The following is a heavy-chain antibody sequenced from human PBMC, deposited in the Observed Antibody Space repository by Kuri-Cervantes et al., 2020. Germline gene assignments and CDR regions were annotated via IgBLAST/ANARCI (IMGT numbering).Heavy chain of an antibody. V-gene: IGHV3-30*03. Sequence: GGSLRLSCAASGFTFSSYGMHWVRQAPGKGLEWVAVISYDGSNKYYADSVKGRFTISRDNSKNSLYLQMNSLRAEDTAVYYCARPQGGIAASSRYYYYYMDVWGKGTTVTVSS. J-gene: IGHJ6*03. CDR1: GFTFSSYG. D-gene: IGHD6-13*01. CDR2: ISYDGSNK. CDR3: ARPQGGIAASSRYYYYYMDV.